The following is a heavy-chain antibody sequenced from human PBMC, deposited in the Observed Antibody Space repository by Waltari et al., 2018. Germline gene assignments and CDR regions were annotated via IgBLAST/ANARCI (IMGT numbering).Heavy chain of an antibody. D-gene: IGHD3-22*01. J-gene: IGHJ4*02. CDR1: GYSISSGYY. Sequence: QVQLQESGPGLVKPSETLSLTCTVSGYSISSGYYWGWTRQPPGRGLEWFGSIYHSGSTYYNPSLKRRVTISVDTSKNQFSLKLSSVTAADTAVYYCARVGYYYDSSGYPNFDYWGQGTLVTVSS. V-gene: IGHV4-38-2*02. CDR2: IYHSGST. CDR3: ARVGYYYDSSGYPNFDY.